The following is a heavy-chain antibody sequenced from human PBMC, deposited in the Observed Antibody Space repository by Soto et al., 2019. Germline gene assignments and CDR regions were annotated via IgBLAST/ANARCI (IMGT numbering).Heavy chain of an antibody. D-gene: IGHD4-4*01. J-gene: IGHJ4*02. V-gene: IGHV3-49*04. Sequence: LRLSCHASGFTFGDSAMSWVRQAPGKGLEWLGFTRTKTFGGTTEYAASVKGRFIISRDDSQSVAYLQMNNLTFEDTAVYYCSRDMKYSYYYEAGHWGQGTLVTVSS. CDR3: SRDMKYSYYYEAGH. CDR1: GFTFGDSA. CDR2: TRTKTFGGTT.